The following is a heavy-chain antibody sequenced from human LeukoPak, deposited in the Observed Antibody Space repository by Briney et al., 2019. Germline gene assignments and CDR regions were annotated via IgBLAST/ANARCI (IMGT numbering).Heavy chain of an antibody. V-gene: IGHV3-7*01. CDR1: GFPFSIYW. CDR2: IKQDGREK. D-gene: IGHD1-26*01. Sequence: PGGSLRLSCAASGFPFSIYWMSWVRHAPRKGLEWVANIKQDGREKYSVDSAKGPFTISRDNAKNSLNVQKNRLRAEDRAVYYCAREASFDAPWDYWGQGTLVTVSS. CDR3: AREASFDAPWDY. J-gene: IGHJ4*02.